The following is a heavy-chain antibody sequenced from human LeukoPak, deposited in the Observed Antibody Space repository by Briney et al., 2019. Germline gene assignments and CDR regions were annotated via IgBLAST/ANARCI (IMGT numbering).Heavy chain of an antibody. CDR2: IYSGGST. Sequence: GGSLRLSCAASGFTVSSNYMSWVRQAPGKGLEWVSVIYSGGSTYYADSVKGRFTTSRDNSKNTLYLQMNSLRAEDTAVYYCARDGGSLSLTGDDYFDYWGQGTLVTVSS. J-gene: IGHJ4*02. CDR3: ARDGGSLSLTGDDYFDY. D-gene: IGHD7-27*01. CDR1: GFTVSSNY. V-gene: IGHV3-66*02.